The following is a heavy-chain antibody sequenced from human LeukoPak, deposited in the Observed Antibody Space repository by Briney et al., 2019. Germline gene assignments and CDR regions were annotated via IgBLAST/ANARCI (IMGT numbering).Heavy chain of an antibody. J-gene: IGHJ4*02. Sequence: GGSLRLSCAPSGFTFSNAWMSWVRQAPGKGLEWVGRIKSKTDGGTTDYAAPVKGRFTISRDDSKNTLYLQMNSLKTEDTAVYYCTTDVTGYCSGGSCPPGYWGQGTLVAVSS. CDR3: TTDVTGYCSGGSCPPGY. CDR2: IKSKTDGGTT. CDR1: GFTFSNAW. V-gene: IGHV3-15*01. D-gene: IGHD2-15*01.